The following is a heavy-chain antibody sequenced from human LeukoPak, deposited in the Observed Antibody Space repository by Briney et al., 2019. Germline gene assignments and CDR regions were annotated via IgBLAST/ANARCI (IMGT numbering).Heavy chain of an antibody. Sequence: SVKVSCKASGGTFGSYTISWLRQAPGQGLEWMGRIIPILGIANYAQKFQGRVTITTDESTSTAYMELSSLRSEDTAVYYCASSIAAAARGAFDIWGQGTMVTVSS. CDR2: IIPILGIA. D-gene: IGHD6-13*01. CDR1: GGTFGSYT. J-gene: IGHJ3*02. V-gene: IGHV1-69*02. CDR3: ASSIAAAARGAFDI.